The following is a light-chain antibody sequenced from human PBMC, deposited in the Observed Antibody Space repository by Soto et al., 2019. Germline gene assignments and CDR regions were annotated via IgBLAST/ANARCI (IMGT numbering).Light chain of an antibody. CDR2: DVT. Sequence: ALSQPASVSGSPGQSITISCTGTSSDVGGFEYVSWYQHQPGKAPKLIIYDVTKRPSGVSNRFSGSKSGNTASLTISGIQAEDEGDYYCGSITRSSTSVFGTGTKV. CDR3: GSITRSSTSV. J-gene: IGLJ1*01. V-gene: IGLV2-14*01. CDR1: SSDVGGFEY.